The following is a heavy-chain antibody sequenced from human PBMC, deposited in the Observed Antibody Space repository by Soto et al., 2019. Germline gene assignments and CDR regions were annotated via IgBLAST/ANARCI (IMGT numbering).Heavy chain of an antibody. V-gene: IGHV3-23*01. CDR2: ISGGGTGT. CDR1: GFSFNNYA. D-gene: IGHD3-22*01. Sequence: GGSLRLSCAVTGFSFNNYAMNWVRQAPGKGLEWVSSISGGGTGTYSADAVKGRFTISSDKSRNTVYLQMSSLRADDTAVYYCAKGHYYDNVGNWVANQAFDSWGQGSLVTSPQ. CDR3: AKGHYYDNVGNWVANQAFDS. J-gene: IGHJ4*02.